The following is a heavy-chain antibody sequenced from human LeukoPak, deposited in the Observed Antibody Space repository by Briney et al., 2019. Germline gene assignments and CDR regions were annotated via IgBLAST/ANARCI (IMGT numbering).Heavy chain of an antibody. CDR3: AIDSSGYYYVRSDFDY. CDR2: VSAYNGNT. D-gene: IGHD3-22*01. CDR1: GYTFTSYG. J-gene: IGHJ4*02. Sequence: GASVKVSCKASGYTFTSYGISWVRQAPGQGLEWMGWVSAYNGNTNYAQKLQGRVTMTTDTSTSTAYMELRSLRSDDTAVYYCAIDSSGYYYVRSDFDYWGQGTLVTVSS. V-gene: IGHV1-18*01.